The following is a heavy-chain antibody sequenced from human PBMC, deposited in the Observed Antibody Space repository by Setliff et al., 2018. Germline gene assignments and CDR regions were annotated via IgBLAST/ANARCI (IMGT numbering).Heavy chain of an antibody. CDR2: INPNSGDT. D-gene: IGHD3-16*01. CDR1: GHTLTGYY. CDR3: ARAGDAATGRQGVMEY. J-gene: IGHJ4*02. V-gene: IGHV1-2*02. Sequence: GASVKVSCKASGHTLTGYYMHWVRQAPGQGLEWMGWINPNSGDTKYAQNFQGRVTMTRDTSITTFYLELSRLKSDDSAVDYCARAGDAATGRQGVMEYWGQGTLVTVSS.